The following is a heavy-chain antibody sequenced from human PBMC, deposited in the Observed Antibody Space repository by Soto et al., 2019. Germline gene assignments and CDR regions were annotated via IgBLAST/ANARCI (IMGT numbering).Heavy chain of an antibody. J-gene: IGHJ1*01. CDR3: VRHGLAADY. D-gene: IGHD6-25*01. CDR1: GYTFTSYN. V-gene: IGHV1-8*01. Sequence: DASVKGACKASGYTFTSYNINWVLQATGQGLEWLGWMNPNSGNTGYAQTFQDRITLTRDTSITTAYMELSSLRSDDTAVYFGVRHGLAADYSGQGPLV. CDR2: MNPNSGNT.